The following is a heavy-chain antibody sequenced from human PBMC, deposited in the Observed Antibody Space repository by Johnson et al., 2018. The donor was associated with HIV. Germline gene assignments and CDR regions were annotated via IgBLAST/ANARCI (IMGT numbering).Heavy chain of an antibody. J-gene: IGHJ3*02. CDR3: ARGSYDGDAFDI. D-gene: IGHD1-26*01. Sequence: VHLVESGGGVVRPGGSLRLSCAASGFTFSNYDMHWVRQPTGKRLEWVSGIATTGDTYYAGSVKGRFTISRENAKNSLYLQLNSLRAGDTALYYCARGSYDGDAFDIWGQGTMVTVSS. CDR2: IATTGDT. V-gene: IGHV3-13*01. CDR1: GFTFSNYD.